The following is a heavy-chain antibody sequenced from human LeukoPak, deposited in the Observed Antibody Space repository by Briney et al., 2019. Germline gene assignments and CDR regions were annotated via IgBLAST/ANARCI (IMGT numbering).Heavy chain of an antibody. J-gene: IGHJ4*02. V-gene: IGHV4-4*07. CDR3: ARLSTVTTSFDY. CDR1: GGSISSYY. CDR2: IYTSGTT. Sequence: PSETLFLTCTVSGGSISSYYWSWIRQPAGKGLEWIGRIYTSGTTHYNPSLKSRVTMSVDTSKNQFSLKLSSVTAADTAVYYCARLSTVTTSFDYWGQGTLVTVSS. D-gene: IGHD4-17*01.